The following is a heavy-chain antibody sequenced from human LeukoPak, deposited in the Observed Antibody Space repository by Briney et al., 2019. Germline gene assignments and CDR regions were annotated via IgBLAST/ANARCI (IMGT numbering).Heavy chain of an antibody. J-gene: IGHJ4*02. Sequence: SETLSLTCTVSGGSISSSSYYWGWIRQPPGKGLEWIGSIYYSGSTNYNPSLKSRVTISVDTSKNQFSLKLSSVTAADTAVYYCASTYYYGSGSYPIITHYFGYWGQGTLVTVSS. CDR3: ASTYYYGSGSYPIITHYFGY. V-gene: IGHV4-39*07. CDR1: GGSISSSSYY. CDR2: IYYSGST. D-gene: IGHD3-10*01.